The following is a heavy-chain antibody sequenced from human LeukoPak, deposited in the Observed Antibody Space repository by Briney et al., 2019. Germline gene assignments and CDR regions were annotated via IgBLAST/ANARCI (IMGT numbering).Heavy chain of an antibody. CDR3: AKDSGWFRFDY. Sequence: SQTLSLTCTVSGGSISSGDYYWSWIRQPPGKGLGWIGYIYYSGSTYYNPSLKSRATISVDTSKNQFSLKLSSVTAADTAVYYCAKDSGWFRFDYWGQGTLVTVSS. J-gene: IGHJ4*02. D-gene: IGHD6-13*01. CDR2: IYYSGST. V-gene: IGHV4-30-4*01. CDR1: GGSISSGDYY.